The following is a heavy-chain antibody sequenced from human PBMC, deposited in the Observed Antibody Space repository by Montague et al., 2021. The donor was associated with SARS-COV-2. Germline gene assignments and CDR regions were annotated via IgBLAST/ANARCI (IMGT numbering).Heavy chain of an antibody. CDR1: GYDFTTYW. D-gene: IGHD2-21*02. Sequence: QSVAEVKKSGESLRISCRGSGYDFTTYWSSWVRQMPGKGLEWIGRINPADSRTNYSPSFQGQVTISVDKSITTAYLQWSSLKASDTAMYFCARSQHCGSDCYPAYWGQGSLVTVSS. V-gene: IGHV5-10-1*01. CDR3: ARSQHCGSDCYPAY. J-gene: IGHJ4*02. CDR2: INPADSRT.